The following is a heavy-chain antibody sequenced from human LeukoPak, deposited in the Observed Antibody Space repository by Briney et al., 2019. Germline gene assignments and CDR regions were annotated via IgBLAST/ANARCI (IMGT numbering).Heavy chain of an antibody. V-gene: IGHV4-61*01. Sequence: SETLSLTCTVSGSSVSSGSHPWSWIRQPPGKGLEWIGYSSNSGCTNCNPSLKSRVTISVDTSKNQFSLKLSSVTAADTAVYYCARVRYYDILTGPGGMDVWGQGTTVTVSS. CDR1: GSSVSSGSHP. J-gene: IGHJ6*02. D-gene: IGHD3-9*01. CDR2: SSNSGCT. CDR3: ARVRYYDILTGPGGMDV.